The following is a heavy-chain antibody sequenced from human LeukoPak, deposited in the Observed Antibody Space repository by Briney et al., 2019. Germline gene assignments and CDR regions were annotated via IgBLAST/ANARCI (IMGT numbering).Heavy chain of an antibody. D-gene: IGHD2-2*01. J-gene: IGHJ3*02. CDR3: ARDKDIVVVPAANEPAFDI. V-gene: IGHV6-1*01. Sequence: SQTLSLTCAISGDSVSSNSAAWNWIRQSPSRGLEGLGRTYYRSKWYNDYAVSVKSRITINPDTSKNQFSLQLNSVTPEDTAVYYCARDKDIVVVPAANEPAFDIWGQGAMVTVSS. CDR2: TYYRSKWYN. CDR1: GDSVSSNSAA.